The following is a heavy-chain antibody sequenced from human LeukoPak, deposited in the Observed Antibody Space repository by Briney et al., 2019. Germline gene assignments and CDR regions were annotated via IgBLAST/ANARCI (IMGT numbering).Heavy chain of an antibody. J-gene: IGHJ3*02. CDR2: IYHSGSA. D-gene: IGHD3-9*01. CDR1: GYSISSGYY. Sequence: SETLSLTCAVSGYSISSGYYWGWIRQPPGKGLEWIGSIYHSGSAYYNPSLKSRVAISVDTSKNQFSLKLSSVTAADTAVYYCNLATIFSPDDAFDIWGQGTMVTVSS. V-gene: IGHV4-38-2*01. CDR3: NLATIFSPDDAFDI.